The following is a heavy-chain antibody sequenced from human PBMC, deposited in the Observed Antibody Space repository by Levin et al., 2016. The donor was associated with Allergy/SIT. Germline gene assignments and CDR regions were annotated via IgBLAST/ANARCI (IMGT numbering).Heavy chain of an antibody. Sequence: GESLKISCAASGFIFSHYTMNWVRQSPGKGPEWVSSISTSGYIKYAESVKGRFTISRDNAKNSLSLQMNNLRADDTAVYYCANSQHSTYNPATFDYWGQGTLVTVSS. J-gene: IGHJ4*02. CDR1: GFIFSHYT. CDR3: ANSQHSTYNPATFDY. V-gene: IGHV3-21*01. D-gene: IGHD5-24*01. CDR2: ISTSGYI.